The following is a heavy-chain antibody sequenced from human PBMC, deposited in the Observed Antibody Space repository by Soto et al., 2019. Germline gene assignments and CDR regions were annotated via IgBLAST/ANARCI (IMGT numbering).Heavy chain of an antibody. J-gene: IGHJ6*02. CDR3: ARLGASSYYDSSGSTSDYYGMDV. CDR2: INPNSGGT. V-gene: IGHV1-2*02. Sequence: ASVKVSCKASGYTFTGYYMHWVRQAPGQGLEWMGWINPNSGGTNYAQKFQGRVTMTRDTSISTAYMGLSRLRSDDTAVYYCARLGASSYYDSSGSTSDYYGMDVWGQGTTVTVSS. CDR1: GYTFTGYY. D-gene: IGHD3-22*01.